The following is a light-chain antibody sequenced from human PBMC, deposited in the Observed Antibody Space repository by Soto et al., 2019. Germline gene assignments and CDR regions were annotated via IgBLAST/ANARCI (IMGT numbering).Light chain of an antibody. V-gene: IGKV3-20*01. CDR3: QQYGSSPLIS. J-gene: IGKJ5*01. Sequence: IVLTQSPGTLSLSPGETATLSCRASQTGSYSYLAWYQQKSGQAPRLLIFGASKRATGIPDRFSGSGSGRDFTLTISGLEPEDFAVYYCQQYGSSPLISFGQGTRLEIK. CDR1: QTGSYSY. CDR2: GAS.